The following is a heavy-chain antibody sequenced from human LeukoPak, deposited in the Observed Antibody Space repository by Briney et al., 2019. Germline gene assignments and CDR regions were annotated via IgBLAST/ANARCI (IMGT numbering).Heavy chain of an antibody. Sequence: AGGSLRLSCAASGFSFGNHAMIWVRQAAGKGLEWVSVVSGSGGSTYYADSVKGRFTISRDNTKNTLYLQMNSLRAEDTALYYCAKGKPAAGTFDYWGQGTLVTVSS. J-gene: IGHJ4*02. CDR1: GFSFGNHA. CDR3: AKGKPAAGTFDY. D-gene: IGHD6-13*01. V-gene: IGHV3-23*01. CDR2: VSGSGGST.